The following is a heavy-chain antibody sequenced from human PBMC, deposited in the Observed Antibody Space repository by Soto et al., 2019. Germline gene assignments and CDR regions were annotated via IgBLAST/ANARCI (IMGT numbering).Heavy chain of an antibody. D-gene: IGHD3-3*01. CDR2: MNPNSGNT. CDR3: ARGRITIFGVYYYGMDV. Sequence: ASVKVSCKASGYTFTSYDINWVRQATGQGLEWMGWMNPNSGNTGYAQKFQGRVTMTRNTSISTAYMELSSLRSEDTAVYYCARGRITIFGVYYYGMDVWGQGTTVTVSS. J-gene: IGHJ6*02. V-gene: IGHV1-8*01. CDR1: GYTFTSYD.